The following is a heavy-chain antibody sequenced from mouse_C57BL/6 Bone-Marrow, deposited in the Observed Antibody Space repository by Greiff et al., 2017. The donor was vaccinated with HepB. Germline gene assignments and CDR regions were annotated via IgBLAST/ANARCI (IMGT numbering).Heavy chain of an antibody. CDR3: ARWLLYFDY. Sequence: EVKLQESGPELVKPGASVKIPCKASGYTFTDYNMDWVKQSHGKSLEWIGDINPNNGGTIYNQKFKGKATLTVDKSSSTTYMELRSRTSEDTAVYYCARWLLYFDYWGQGTTLTVSS. CDR2: INPNNGGT. D-gene: IGHD2-3*01. J-gene: IGHJ2*01. V-gene: IGHV1-18*01. CDR1: GYTFTDYN.